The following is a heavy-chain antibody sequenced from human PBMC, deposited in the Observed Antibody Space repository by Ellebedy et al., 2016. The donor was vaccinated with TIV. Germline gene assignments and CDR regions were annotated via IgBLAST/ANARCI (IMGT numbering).Heavy chain of an antibody. D-gene: IGHD1-14*01. CDR1: GFTFSPYA. CDR2: FGVSGDTT. J-gene: IGHJ4*02. V-gene: IGHV3-23*01. CDR3: ARGKSGTYIHHAFDY. Sequence: GESLKISCAASGFTFSPYAMAWVRQAPGKGLEWVSGFGVSGDTTYYVDSVKGRFTISRDNSKNTLYLQMNSLRVEDTAIYYCARGKSGTYIHHAFDYWGQGTLVTVSS.